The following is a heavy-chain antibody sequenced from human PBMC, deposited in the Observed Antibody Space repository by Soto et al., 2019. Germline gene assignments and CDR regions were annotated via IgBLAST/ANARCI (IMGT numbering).Heavy chain of an antibody. CDR2: ISYDGSNK. J-gene: IGHJ4*02. Sequence: GGSLRLSCAASGFTFSSYAMHWVRQAPGKGLEWVAVISYDGSNKYYADSVKGRFTIPRDNSKNTLYLQMNSLRAEDTAVYYCASGGSGYSSSWYVLGYFDYWGQGTLVTVSS. D-gene: IGHD6-13*01. CDR3: ASGGSGYSSSWYVLGYFDY. V-gene: IGHV3-30-3*01. CDR1: GFTFSSYA.